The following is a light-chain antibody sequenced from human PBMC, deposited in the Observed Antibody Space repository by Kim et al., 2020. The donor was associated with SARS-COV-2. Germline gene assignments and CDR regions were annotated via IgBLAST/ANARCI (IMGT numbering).Light chain of an antibody. Sequence: GHSLTISCSGSSSNIVSNSVNWYQQLPVTAPKLLMYSNNQRTSGVPDRFSGSKSGTSASLAISGLQSEDEADYYCAAWDDSQNGLVFGGGTQLTVL. CDR1: SSNIVSNS. V-gene: IGLV1-44*01. J-gene: IGLJ2*01. CDR2: SNN. CDR3: AAWDDSQNGLV.